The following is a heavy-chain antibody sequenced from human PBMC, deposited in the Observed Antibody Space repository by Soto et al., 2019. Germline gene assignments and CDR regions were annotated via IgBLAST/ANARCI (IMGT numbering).Heavy chain of an antibody. J-gene: IGHJ5*02. V-gene: IGHV1-69*13. CDR2: IIPIFGTA. D-gene: IGHD5-12*01. CDR3: AKYGDIVATITLWFHP. CDR1: GSTFSSYA. Sequence: SVKLSCKASGSTFSSYAISWVRQSPGQGLEWMGGIIPIFGTANYAQKFQGRVTITADESTSTAYMELSSLRSEDTAVYYCAKYGDIVATITLWFHPSVQGSPVXVS.